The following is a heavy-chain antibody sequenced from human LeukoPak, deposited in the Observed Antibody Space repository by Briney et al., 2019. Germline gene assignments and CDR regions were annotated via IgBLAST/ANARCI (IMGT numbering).Heavy chain of an antibody. V-gene: IGHV3-49*04. J-gene: IGHJ4*02. Sequence: GRSLRLSCTAPGFTFGDYAMTWVRQAPGKGLEWVGFIASKTYGGTAEYAASVKGRFTISRDDSKSIAYLQMNSLKTEDTAVYFCSRDQTPYYWGQGTLVTVSS. CDR3: SRDQTPYY. CDR2: IASKTYGGTA. CDR1: GFTFGDYA.